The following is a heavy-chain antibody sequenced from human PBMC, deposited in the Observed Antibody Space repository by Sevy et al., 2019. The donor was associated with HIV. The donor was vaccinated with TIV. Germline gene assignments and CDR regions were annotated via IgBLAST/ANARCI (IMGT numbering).Heavy chain of an antibody. CDR1: GFICDNYA. CDR3: AKGGDVWVTTQNNY. CDR2: ITASGGTR. J-gene: IGHJ4*02. V-gene: IGHV3-23*01. Sequence: GGSLRRSCAASGFICDNYAMTWVRQAPGKGLEWVSGITASGGTRNYTDSVKGRFTISRDNPKNTLYLQMNSLRAEDTALYYCAKGGDVWVTTQNNYWGLGTLVTVSS. D-gene: IGHD3-16*01.